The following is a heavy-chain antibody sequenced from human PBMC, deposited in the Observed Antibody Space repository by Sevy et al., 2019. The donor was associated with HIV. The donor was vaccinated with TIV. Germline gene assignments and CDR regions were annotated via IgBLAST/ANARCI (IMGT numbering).Heavy chain of an antibody. CDR3: ARKHGDYVEVYYYGMDV. V-gene: IGHV3-21*01. CDR2: ISSSSSYI. J-gene: IGHJ6*02. CDR1: GFTFSSYS. Sequence: GGSLRLSCAASGFTFSSYSMNWDRQAPGKGLEWVSSISSSSSYIYYADSVKGRFTISRDNAKNSLYLQMNSLRAEDTAVYYCARKHGDYVEVYYYGMDVWGQGTTVTVSS. D-gene: IGHD4-17*01.